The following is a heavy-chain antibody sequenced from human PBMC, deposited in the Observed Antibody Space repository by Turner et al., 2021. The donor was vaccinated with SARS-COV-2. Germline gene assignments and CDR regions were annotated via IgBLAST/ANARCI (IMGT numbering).Heavy chain of an antibody. CDR1: GGSISSSSYY. D-gene: IGHD2-15*01. CDR3: ARRSSRLGNWYFDL. Sequence: QLQLQESGPGLVKPSETLSLTCTVSGGSISSSSYYWGWIRQPPGKGLEWIGSMYYSGSTYYNPSLKSRVTISVDTSKNQFSLKLSSVTAADTAVYDCARRSSRLGNWYFDLWGRGTLVTVSS. V-gene: IGHV4-39*01. J-gene: IGHJ2*01. CDR2: MYYSGST.